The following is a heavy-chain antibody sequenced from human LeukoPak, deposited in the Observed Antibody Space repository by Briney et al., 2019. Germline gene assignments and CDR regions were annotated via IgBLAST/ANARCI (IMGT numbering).Heavy chain of an antibody. Sequence: SETLSLTCTVSGGSIGSNYWTWIRQPPGKGLEYIGYIYYTGGTNYNPSLKSRVTISVDTSKNQFSLKLSSVTAADTAVYYCARHSTAMVTIDYWGQGTLVTVSP. V-gene: IGHV4-59*08. CDR1: GGSIGSNY. J-gene: IGHJ4*02. D-gene: IGHD5-18*01. CDR2: IYYTGGT. CDR3: ARHSTAMVTIDY.